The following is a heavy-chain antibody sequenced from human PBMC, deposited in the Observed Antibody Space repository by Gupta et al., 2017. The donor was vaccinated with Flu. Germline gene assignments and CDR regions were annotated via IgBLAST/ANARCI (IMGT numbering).Heavy chain of an antibody. CDR1: GYTFTGYY. J-gene: IGHJ5*02. Sequence: QVQLVQSGAEVKKPGASVKVPCKASGYTFTGYYMHWVRQAPGQGLEWMGWINPNSGGTNYAQKFQGRVTMTRDTSISTAYMELSRLRSDDTAVYYCARARVVPANLIWFDPWGQGTLVTVSS. CDR2: INPNSGGT. V-gene: IGHV1-2*02. CDR3: ARARVVPANLIWFDP. D-gene: IGHD2-2*01.